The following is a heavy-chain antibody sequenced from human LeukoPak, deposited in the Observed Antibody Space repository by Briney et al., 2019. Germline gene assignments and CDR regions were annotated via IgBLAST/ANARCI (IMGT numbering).Heavy chain of an antibody. J-gene: IGHJ4*02. V-gene: IGHV4-4*09. CDR1: GGSINSYY. Sequence: SGTLSLTCTVSGGSINSYYWSWIRQPPGKGLEWIGYIYTSGSTNYNPSLKSRVTISVDTSKDQFSLKLSSVAAADTAVYYCARLSYYDSSIDYWGQGTLVTVSS. D-gene: IGHD3-22*01. CDR2: IYTSGST. CDR3: ARLSYYDSSIDY.